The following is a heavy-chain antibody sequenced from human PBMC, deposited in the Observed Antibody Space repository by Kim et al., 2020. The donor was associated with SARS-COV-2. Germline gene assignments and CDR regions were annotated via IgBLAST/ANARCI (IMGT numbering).Heavy chain of an antibody. CDR2: ISSDGTNQ. CDR1: GFTFNNYA. V-gene: IGHV3-30-3*01. CDR3: TTTRGCRSGNCYRDFDC. D-gene: IGHD2-2*02. J-gene: IGHJ4*02. Sequence: GGSLRLSCAASGFTFNNYAMHWVRQAPGKGLEWVAVISSDGTNQYYADSVKGRFTISRDNSKNTLYLQMNSLKAEDTAVYYCTTTRGCRSGNCYRDFDCWGQGTLVDVSS.